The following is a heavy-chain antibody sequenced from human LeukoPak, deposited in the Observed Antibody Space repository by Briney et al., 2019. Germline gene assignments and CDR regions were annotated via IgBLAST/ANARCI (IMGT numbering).Heavy chain of an antibody. CDR3: TRHAVYTGDYSFWFDP. CDR1: GGSITTYD. Sequence: PSETLSLTCTVSGGSITTYDWSWIRQPPGKGLEWIAYICYSGITKYNPSLKRRVSISVDTSKKLFSLRLSSLTAADTAVYYCTRHAVYTGDYSFWFDPWGLGTLVTVSS. J-gene: IGHJ5*02. D-gene: IGHD1-26*01. V-gene: IGHV4-59*08. CDR2: ICYSGIT.